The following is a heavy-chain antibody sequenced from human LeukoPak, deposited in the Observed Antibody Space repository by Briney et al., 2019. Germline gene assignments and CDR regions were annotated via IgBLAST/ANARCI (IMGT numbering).Heavy chain of an antibody. CDR1: GFTCSDYY. CDR3: AKFPLGQWPVLPGYYFDY. D-gene: IGHD6-19*01. V-gene: IGHV3-23*01. J-gene: IGHJ4*02. CDR2: ISGSGGST. Sequence: PGGSLRLSCAASGFTCSDYYMSWIRQAPGKGLEWVSAISGSGGSTYYADSVKGRFTISRDNSKNTLYLQMNSLRAEDTAVYYCAKFPLGQWPVLPGYYFDYWGQGTLVTVSS.